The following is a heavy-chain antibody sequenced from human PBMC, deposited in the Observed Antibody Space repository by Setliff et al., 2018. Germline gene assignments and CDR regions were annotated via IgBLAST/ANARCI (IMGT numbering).Heavy chain of an antibody. CDR1: GFTLSSYW. D-gene: IGHD1-1*01. V-gene: IGHV3-74*01. CDR3: AKRGGTHSYYYYMDV. Sequence: GGSLRLSCAASGFTLSSYWMHWVRQAPGKGLVWVSRINSDGSSTSYADSVKGRFTISRDNAKSTLYLQMNSLRAEDTAVYYCAKRGGTHSYYYYMDVWGKGTTVTVSS. CDR2: INSDGSST. J-gene: IGHJ6*03.